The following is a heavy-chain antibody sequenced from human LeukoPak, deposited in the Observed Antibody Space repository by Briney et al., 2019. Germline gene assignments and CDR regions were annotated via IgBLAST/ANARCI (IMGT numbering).Heavy chain of an antibody. D-gene: IGHD3-10*01. CDR3: QREVWFGELWYVY. Sequence: GGSLRLSCAASGFTFSSYAMSWVRQAPGKGLEWVSVIYSGGSTYYADSVKGRFTISRDNSKNTLYLQMNSLRAEDTAVYYCQREVWFGELWYVYWGQGTLVTVSS. CDR1: GFTFSSYA. V-gene: IGHV3-53*01. CDR2: IYSGGST. J-gene: IGHJ4*02.